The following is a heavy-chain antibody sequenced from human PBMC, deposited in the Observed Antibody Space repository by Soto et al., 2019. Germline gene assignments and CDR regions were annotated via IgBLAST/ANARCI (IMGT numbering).Heavy chain of an antibody. CDR3: ATTPADTFDY. D-gene: IGHD6-19*01. V-gene: IGHV3-21*01. Sequence: GGSLRLSCAASGFTFSSYSMNWVRQAPGKGLEWVSSISSSSSYIYYADSVKGRFTISRGNAKNSLYLQMNSLRAEDTAVYYCATTPADTFDYWGQGTLVTVSS. J-gene: IGHJ4*02. CDR1: GFTFSSYS. CDR2: ISSSSSYI.